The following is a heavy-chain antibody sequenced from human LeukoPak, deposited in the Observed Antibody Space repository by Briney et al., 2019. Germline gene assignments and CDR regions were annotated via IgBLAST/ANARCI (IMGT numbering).Heavy chain of an antibody. J-gene: IGHJ4*02. CDR3: VRGGTSMVIMDDY. Sequence: ASVKVSCKASGDTFTNDYMHWVRQAPGQGLEWMGIIDPTGGITSYAQKFQGRVTMTRDTSTSTVYLELSSLRSEDAAVYYCVRGGTSMVIMDDYWGQGTLVTVSS. D-gene: IGHD5-18*01. V-gene: IGHV1-46*01. CDR2: IDPTGGIT. CDR1: GDTFTNDY.